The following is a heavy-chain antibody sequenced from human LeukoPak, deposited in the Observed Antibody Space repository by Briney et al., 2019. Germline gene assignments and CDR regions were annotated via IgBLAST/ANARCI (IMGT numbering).Heavy chain of an antibody. V-gene: IGHV3-15*01. Sequence: PGGSLRLSCAASGFTFSDYYMSWIRQAPGKGLEWVGRIKSKTDGGTTDYAAPVKGRFTISRDDSKNTLYLQMNSLKTEDTAVDYWSGFGDFDYWGQGTLVTVSS. CDR2: IKSKTDGGTT. CDR3: SGFGDFDY. D-gene: IGHD3-10*01. CDR1: GFTFSDYY. J-gene: IGHJ4*02.